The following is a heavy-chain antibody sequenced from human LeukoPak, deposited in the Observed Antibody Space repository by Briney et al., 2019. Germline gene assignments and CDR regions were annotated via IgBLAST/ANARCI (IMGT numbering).Heavy chain of an antibody. D-gene: IGHD3-10*01. V-gene: IGHV1-46*01. CDR1: GYTFSNYY. CDR3: ARVGGVIYYGSGSYYS. J-gene: IGHJ4*02. CDR2: INPSGGST. Sequence: ASVKVSCKASGYTFSNYYMHWVRQAPGQGLEWMGVINPSGGSTSYAQKFQGRVTITRDMSTSTVYMEVSSLRSEDTAVYYCARVGGVIYYGSGSYYSWGQGTLVTVSS.